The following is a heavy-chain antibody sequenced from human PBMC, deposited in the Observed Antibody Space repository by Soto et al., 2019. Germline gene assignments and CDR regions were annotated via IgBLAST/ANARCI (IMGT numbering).Heavy chain of an antibody. D-gene: IGHD3-3*01. V-gene: IGHV4-59*01. Sequence: LSLTCTVSGGSISSYYWSWIRQPPGKGLEWIGYIYYSGSTNYNPSLKSRVTISVDTSKNQFSLKLSSVTAADTAVYYCARVSYDFWSGYYLFDYWGQGTLVTVSS. CDR2: IYYSGST. CDR1: GGSISSYY. CDR3: ARVSYDFWSGYYLFDY. J-gene: IGHJ4*02.